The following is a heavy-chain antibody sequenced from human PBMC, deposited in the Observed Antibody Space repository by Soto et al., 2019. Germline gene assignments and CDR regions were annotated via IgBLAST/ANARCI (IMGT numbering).Heavy chain of an antibody. CDR3: ARHHGSPGSYFGLDV. V-gene: IGHV5-51*01. CDR2: IYPGDSDT. Sequence: PGESLKISCKVSGYSFTSYWINWVRQMPGKGLEWMGIIYPGDSDTRYSPSFQGQVTISADKSIDTAYLQWRSLKASDTAVYYCARHHGSPGSYFGLDVWGQGTTVTVSS. CDR1: GYSFTSYW. D-gene: IGHD6-13*01. J-gene: IGHJ6*02.